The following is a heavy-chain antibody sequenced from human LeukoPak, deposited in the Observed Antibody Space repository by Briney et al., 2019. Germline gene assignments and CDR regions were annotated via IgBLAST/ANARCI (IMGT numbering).Heavy chain of an antibody. CDR3: ATSHLGIAAAGPANDASDI. V-gene: IGHV1-24*01. Sequence: ASVKVSCKVSGYTLTELSMHWVRQAPGKGLEWMGGFDPEDGETIYAQKFQGRVTMTEDTSTDTAYMELSSLRSEDTAVYYCATSHLGIAAAGPANDASDIWGQGTMVTVSS. CDR2: FDPEDGET. CDR1: GYTLTELS. J-gene: IGHJ3*02. D-gene: IGHD6-13*01.